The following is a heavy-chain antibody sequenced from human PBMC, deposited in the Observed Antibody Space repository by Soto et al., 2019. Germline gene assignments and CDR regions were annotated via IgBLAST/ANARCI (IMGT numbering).Heavy chain of an antibody. D-gene: IGHD4-17*01. CDR3: ASAKTTVTADY. CDR2: ISSSSSYT. Sequence: LRLSCAASGFTFSDYYMSWIRQAPGKGLEWASYISSSSSYTNYADSVKGRFTISRDNAKNSLYLQMNSLRAEDTAVYYCASAKTTVTADYWGQGXLVTVYS. V-gene: IGHV3-11*06. J-gene: IGHJ4*02. CDR1: GFTFSDYY.